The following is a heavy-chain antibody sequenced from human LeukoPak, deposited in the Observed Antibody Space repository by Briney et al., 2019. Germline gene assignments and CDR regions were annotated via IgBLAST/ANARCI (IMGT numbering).Heavy chain of an antibody. V-gene: IGHV3-53*01. J-gene: IGHJ4*02. CDR3: ARRAGAYTHPYDY. CDR2: IYSDNT. D-gene: IGHD3-16*01. CDR1: GFTVSSNS. Sequence: GGSLRLSCTVSGFTVSSNSMSWVRQAPGKGLEWVSFIYSDNTHYSDSVKGRFTISRDNSKNTLYLQMNSLRAEDTAVYYCARRAGAYTHPYDYWGQGTLVTVSS.